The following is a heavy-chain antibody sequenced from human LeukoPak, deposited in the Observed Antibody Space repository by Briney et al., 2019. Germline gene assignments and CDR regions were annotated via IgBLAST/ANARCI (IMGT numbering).Heavy chain of an antibody. V-gene: IGHV4-30-4*08. Sequence: SETLSLTCTVSGGSISSGDYYWSWIRQPPGKGLEWIGYIYYSGSTYYNPSLKSRVTIPVDTSKNQFSLKLSSVTAADTAVYYCASRTEPRFYYYYYYMDVWGKGTTVTVSS. CDR1: GGSISSGDYY. CDR2: IYYSGST. D-gene: IGHD1-26*01. CDR3: ASRTEPRFYYYYYYMDV. J-gene: IGHJ6*03.